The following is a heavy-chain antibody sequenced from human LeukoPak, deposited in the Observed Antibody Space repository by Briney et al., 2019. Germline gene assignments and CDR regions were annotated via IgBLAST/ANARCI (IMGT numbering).Heavy chain of an antibody. V-gene: IGHV3-7*03. J-gene: IGHJ6*02. CDR3: AREDIVVVPAANWDDDYYYYGMDV. CDR2: IKQDGSEK. Sequence: GGSLRLSCAASGVTFSSYWMSWVRQAPGKGLEWVANIKQDGSEKYYVDSVEGRFTISRDNAKNSLFLQLNSLRVEDTAVYYCAREDIVVVPAANWDDDYYYYGMDVWGQGTTVTVSS. CDR1: GVTFSSYW. D-gene: IGHD2-2*01.